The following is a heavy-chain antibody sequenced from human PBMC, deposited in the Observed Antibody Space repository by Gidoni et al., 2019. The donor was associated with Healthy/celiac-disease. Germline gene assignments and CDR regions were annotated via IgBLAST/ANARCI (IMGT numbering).Heavy chain of an antibody. CDR2: ISSNGGST. V-gene: IGHV3-64*01. D-gene: IGHD6-13*01. Sequence: EVQLVESGGGLVQPGGSLRLSCAASGFTFSSYAMHWVRQAPGKGLEYVSAISSNGGSTYYANSVKGRFTISRDNSKNTLYLQMGSLRAEDMAVYYCARQLIAAAGTEVAFDIWGQGTMVTVSS. CDR1: GFTFSSYA. J-gene: IGHJ3*02. CDR3: ARQLIAAAGTEVAFDI.